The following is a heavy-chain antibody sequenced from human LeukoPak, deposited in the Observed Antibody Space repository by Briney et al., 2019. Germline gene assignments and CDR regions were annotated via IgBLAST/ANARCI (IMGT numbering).Heavy chain of an antibody. CDR2: ISGDGGST. V-gene: IGHV3-43*02. Sequence: GGSLRLSCAASGFTLDDYAMHGVRPAPGKGLEWVSLISGDGGSTNYADSVKGRVTISRDNSKNSLYLQMNSLRTEDTALYYCAKGHSGYDYSGLRYWGQGTLVTVSS. J-gene: IGHJ4*02. CDR1: GFTLDDYA. CDR3: AKGHSGYDYSGLRY. D-gene: IGHD5-12*01.